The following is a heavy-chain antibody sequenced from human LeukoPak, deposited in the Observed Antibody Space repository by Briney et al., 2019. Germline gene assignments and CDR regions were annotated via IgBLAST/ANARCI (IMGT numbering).Heavy chain of an antibody. J-gene: IGHJ4*02. CDR2: IYTSGST. Sequence: SETLSLTCTVSGGSISSYYWSWIRQPAGKGLEWIGRIYTSGSTNYNPSLKSRVTISVDTSKNQFSLKLSSVTAADTAVYYCASWYYDSSGYSIFDYWGQGTLVTVSS. D-gene: IGHD3-22*01. CDR1: GGSISSYY. V-gene: IGHV4-4*07. CDR3: ASWYYDSSGYSIFDY.